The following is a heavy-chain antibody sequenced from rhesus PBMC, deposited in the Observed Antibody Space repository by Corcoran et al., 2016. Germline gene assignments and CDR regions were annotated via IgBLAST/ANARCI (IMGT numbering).Heavy chain of an antibody. Sequence: QVQLQESGPGLVKPSETLSLTCAVSGVSISGYYWSWIRQSPGKGLAWIANIDGNIAGNNYNHTLKSRVTISKDTSKNQFSLKLSSVTAADTALYYCARGINRFDVWGPGVLVTVSS. CDR1: GVSISGYY. V-gene: IGHV4-81*01. CDR2: IDGNIAGN. CDR3: ARGINRFDV. J-gene: IGHJ5-1*01. D-gene: IGHD1-1-1*01.